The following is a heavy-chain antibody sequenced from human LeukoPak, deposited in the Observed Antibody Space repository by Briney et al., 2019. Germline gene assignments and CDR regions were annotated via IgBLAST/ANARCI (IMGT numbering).Heavy chain of an antibody. CDR3: AREAERDLYYFDY. Sequence: SVKVSCKASGGTFSSYAISWVRQAPGQGLGWMGGIIPIFGTANYAQKFQGRVTITADESTSTAYMELSSLRSEDTAVYYCAREAERDLYYFDYWGQGTLVTVSS. CDR1: GGTFSSYA. CDR2: IIPIFGTA. D-gene: IGHD1-1*01. J-gene: IGHJ4*02. V-gene: IGHV1-69*01.